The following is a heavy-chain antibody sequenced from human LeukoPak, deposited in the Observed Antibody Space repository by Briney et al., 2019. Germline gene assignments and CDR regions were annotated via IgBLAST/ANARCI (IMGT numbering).Heavy chain of an antibody. V-gene: IGHV4-59*12. CDR3: ARCLTRTYYYYFMDV. D-gene: IGHD3-9*01. CDR1: GGSISSYY. CDR2: IYYSGST. J-gene: IGHJ6*03. Sequence: SETLSLTCTVSGGSISSYYWSWIRQPPGKGLEWIGYIYYSGSTNYNPSLKSRVTISVDTSKNQLSLKLNSVTAADTAVYYCARCLTRTYYYYFMDVWGKGTTVTVSS.